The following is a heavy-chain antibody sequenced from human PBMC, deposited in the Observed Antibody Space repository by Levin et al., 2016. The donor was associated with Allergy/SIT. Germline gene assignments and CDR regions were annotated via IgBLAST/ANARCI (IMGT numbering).Heavy chain of an antibody. CDR2: IYYSGST. CDR3: ARGSGHSSGYYPLYYYYYGMDV. Sequence: SETLSLTCTVSGGSISSYYWSWIRQPPGKGLEWIGYIYYSGSTNYNPSLKSRVTISVDTSKNQFSLKLSSVTAADTAVYYCARGSGHSSGYYPLYYYYYGMDVWGQGTTVTVSS. J-gene: IGHJ6*02. V-gene: IGHV4-59*01. D-gene: IGHD3-22*01. CDR1: GGSISSYY.